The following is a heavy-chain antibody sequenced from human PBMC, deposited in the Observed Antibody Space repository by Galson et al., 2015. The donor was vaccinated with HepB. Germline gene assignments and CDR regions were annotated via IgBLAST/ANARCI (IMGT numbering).Heavy chain of an antibody. V-gene: IGHV3-23*01. CDR2: ISGSGGST. J-gene: IGHJ4*02. CDR3: AKSLGVGGYSSDFDY. CDR1: GFTFSSYA. D-gene: IGHD6-19*01. Sequence: SLRLSCAASGFTFSSYAMSWVRQAPGKGLEWVSAISGSGGSTYYADSVKGRFTISRDNSKNTLYLQMNSLRAEDTAVYYCAKSLGVGGYSSDFDYWGQGTLVTVSS.